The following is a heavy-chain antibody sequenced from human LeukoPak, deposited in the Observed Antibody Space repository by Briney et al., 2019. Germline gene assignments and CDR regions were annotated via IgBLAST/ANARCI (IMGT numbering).Heavy chain of an antibody. D-gene: IGHD6-19*01. J-gene: IGHJ5*02. Sequence: SQTLSLTCTVSVGSISSGGYYCSCIRQHPGKGLEWIGYIYYSGSTYYNPSLKSRVTISVDTSKNQFPLKLSSVTAADTAVYYCARGYVDSSGWSPNLFDPWGQGTLVTVSS. CDR1: VGSISSGGYY. V-gene: IGHV4-31*03. CDR3: ARGYVDSSGWSPNLFDP. CDR2: IYYSGST.